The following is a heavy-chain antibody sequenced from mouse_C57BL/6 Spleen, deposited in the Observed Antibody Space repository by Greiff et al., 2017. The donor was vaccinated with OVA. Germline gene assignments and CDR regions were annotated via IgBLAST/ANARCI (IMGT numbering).Heavy chain of an antibody. Sequence: QVQLQQSGAELARPGASVKLSCKASGYTFTSYGISWVKQRTGQGLEWIGEIYPRSGNTYYNEKFKGMATLTADTSSHTAYMVLRSLTSDASAVYFCARSPRGDYWGQGTSVTVSA. CDR2: IYPRSGNT. CDR1: GYTFTSYG. J-gene: IGHJ4*01. V-gene: IGHV1-81*01. CDR3: ARSPRGDY.